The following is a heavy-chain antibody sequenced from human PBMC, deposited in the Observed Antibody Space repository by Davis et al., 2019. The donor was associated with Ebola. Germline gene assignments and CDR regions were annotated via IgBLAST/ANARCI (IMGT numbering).Heavy chain of an antibody. Sequence: SVKVSCKASGGSFSNYAIDWVRQAPGQGLEWMGLIIPISCSTKYVQKFQDRLTMTADESTTTAYMELSSLRSEDTAIYHCAKTPPHHDFWSGLWDYWGQGTLVTVSS. CDR3: AKTPPHHDFWSGLWDY. V-gene: IGHV1-69*13. D-gene: IGHD3-3*01. CDR1: GGSFSNYA. J-gene: IGHJ4*02. CDR2: IIPISCST.